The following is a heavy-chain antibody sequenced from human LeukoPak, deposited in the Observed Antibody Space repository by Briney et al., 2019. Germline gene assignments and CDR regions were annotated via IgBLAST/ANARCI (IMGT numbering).Heavy chain of an antibody. Sequence: PSETLSLTCTVSGGSISSGGYSWSWLRQPPGKGLEWIGYIYHSGSTYYNPSLKSRVTISVDRSKNQFSLKLSSVTAADAAVYYCARDTTGFDAFDIWGQGTMVTVSS. CDR2: IYHSGST. J-gene: IGHJ3*02. CDR3: ARDTTGFDAFDI. CDR1: GGSISSGGYS. D-gene: IGHD1-1*01. V-gene: IGHV4-30-2*01.